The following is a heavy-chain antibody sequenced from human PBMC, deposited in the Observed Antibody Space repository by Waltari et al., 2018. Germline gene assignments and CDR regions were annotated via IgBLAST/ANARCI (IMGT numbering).Heavy chain of an antibody. CDR3: SRRLDA. CDR1: GFTFSSSW. V-gene: IGHV3-7*01. Sequence: EVQLVESGGGLVQPGGSLRLSCAASGFTFSSSWMDWVRQAPGRGLEWVANIKEDGSEKYYVDYVKGRFIISRDNAKNSLYLQMTSLRVEDTAVYYCSRRLDAWGQGTTVTVSS. J-gene: IGHJ6*02. CDR2: IKEDGSEK.